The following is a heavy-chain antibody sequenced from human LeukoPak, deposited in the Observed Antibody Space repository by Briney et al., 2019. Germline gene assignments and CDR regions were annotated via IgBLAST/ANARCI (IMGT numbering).Heavy chain of an antibody. Sequence: SETLSLTCTVSGGSISSYYWTWIRQPAGKGLEWVGRMYISGETSYNPSLNNRATLSLDTSKNQFSLKLRSLTAADTAVYYCARESLGIGFLDYWGQGTLVTVSS. CDR2: MYISGET. D-gene: IGHD7-27*01. J-gene: IGHJ4*02. CDR1: GGSISSYY. CDR3: ARESLGIGFLDY. V-gene: IGHV4-4*07.